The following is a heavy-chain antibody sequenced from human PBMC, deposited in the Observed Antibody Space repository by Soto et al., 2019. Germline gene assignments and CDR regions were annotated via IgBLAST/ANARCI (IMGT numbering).Heavy chain of an antibody. D-gene: IGHD2-15*01. CDR2: IYYSGSS. J-gene: IGHJ4*02. CDR1: GVSFSTYY. Sequence: QVQLQESGPGLVKPSETLSLTCTVSGVSFSTYYWIWIRQAPGKGLEWIGYIYYSGSSNYNPSLKSRVTMSVDTSKNQLSLKLSSVTAADTAVYYCARDQGGPFDYWGQGTLVTVSS. V-gene: IGHV4-59*01. CDR3: ARDQGGPFDY.